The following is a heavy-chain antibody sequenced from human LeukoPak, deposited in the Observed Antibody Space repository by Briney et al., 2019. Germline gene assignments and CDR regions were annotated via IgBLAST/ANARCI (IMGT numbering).Heavy chain of an antibody. J-gene: IGHJ4*02. CDR3: ARELGEVKTQIIDY. V-gene: IGHV4-31*03. CDR2: IYYSGST. Sequence: SQTLSLTCTVSGGFISSGGYYWSWIRQHPGKGLEWIGYIYYSGSTYYNPSLKSRVTISVDTSKNQFSLKLSSVTAADTAVYYCARELGEVKTQIIDYWGQGTLVTVSS. CDR1: GGFISSGGYY. D-gene: IGHD3-16*01.